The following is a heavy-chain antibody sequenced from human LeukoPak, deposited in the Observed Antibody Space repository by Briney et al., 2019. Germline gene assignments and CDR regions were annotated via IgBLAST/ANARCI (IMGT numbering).Heavy chain of an antibody. J-gene: IGHJ4*02. CDR3: ARDVASGYYFPFDS. CDR1: GCTFTCYY. CDR2: INPNSGGT. V-gene: IGHV1-2*02. Sequence: ASVKVSCKASGCTFTCYYMNWVRQAPGQGLEWMGWINPNSGGTNYAQKFQGRVSMTRDTSIGAAYMELRGLRSDDTAVYYCARDVASGYYFPFDSWGQGTLVTVSS. D-gene: IGHD3-22*01.